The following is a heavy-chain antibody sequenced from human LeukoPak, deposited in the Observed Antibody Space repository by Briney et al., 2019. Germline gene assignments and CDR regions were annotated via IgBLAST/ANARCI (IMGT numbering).Heavy chain of an antibody. CDR2: ISVSGNT. CDR3: AKGGVTTVVTPGAFDI. V-gene: IGHV3-23*01. J-gene: IGHJ3*02. CDR1: GFTLSSYA. D-gene: IGHD4-23*01. Sequence: GGSLRLSCAASGFTLSSYAMSWVRQGPGKGLEWVSAISVSGNTYHADSVKGRFTISRDSSKNTLYLQMNSLRAEDAAVYYCAKGGVTTVVTPGAFDIWGQGTMVTVSS.